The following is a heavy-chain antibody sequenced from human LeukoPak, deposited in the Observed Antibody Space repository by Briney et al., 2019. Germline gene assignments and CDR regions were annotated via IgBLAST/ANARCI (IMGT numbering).Heavy chain of an antibody. CDR1: GFTFNTYG. V-gene: IGHV3-33*01. Sequence: GRSLRLSCAASGFTFNTYGMNWVRQAPGKGLEWVAIIWYDGSDKYYAESVKGRFTISRDNSKNALYLQVNSLRAEDTAVYYCARVGCTGGSCLAYNYYAMDVWGQGTTVTVSS. CDR2: IWYDGSDK. J-gene: IGHJ6*02. D-gene: IGHD2-15*01. CDR3: ARVGCTGGSCLAYNYYAMDV.